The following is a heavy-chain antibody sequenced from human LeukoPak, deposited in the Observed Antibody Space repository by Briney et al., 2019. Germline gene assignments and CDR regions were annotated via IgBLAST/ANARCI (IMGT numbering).Heavy chain of an antibody. CDR2: IYYSGST. J-gene: IGHJ3*02. Sequence: PSETLSLTCTVSGGSISSYYWSWIRQPPGKGLEWIGYIYYSGSTNYNPSLKGRVTISVDTSKNQFSLKLSSVTAADTAVYYCATHSGSCFGDAFDIWGQGTMVTVSS. CDR1: GGSISSYY. D-gene: IGHD1-26*01. CDR3: ATHSGSCFGDAFDI. V-gene: IGHV4-59*01.